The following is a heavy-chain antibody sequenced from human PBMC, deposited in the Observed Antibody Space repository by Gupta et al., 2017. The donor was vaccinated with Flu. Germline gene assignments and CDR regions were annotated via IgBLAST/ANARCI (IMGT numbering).Heavy chain of an antibody. J-gene: IGHJ1*01. V-gene: IGHV3-7*01. Sequence: SYWMSWVRQAPGMGLEWVANIKEDGNEIYYMGSVRGRFTISRDNAKNALYLQMNSLRADDTAVYYCARERRVGPAEYFQNWGQGTLVTVSS. CDR3: ARERRVGPAEYFQN. CDR1: SYW. CDR2: IKEDGNEI. D-gene: IGHD1-26*01.